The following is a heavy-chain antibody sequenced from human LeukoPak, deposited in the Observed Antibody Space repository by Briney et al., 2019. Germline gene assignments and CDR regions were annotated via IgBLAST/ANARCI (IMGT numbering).Heavy chain of an antibody. J-gene: IGHJ4*02. CDR3: AKPAKTDYADF. Sequence: GGSLRLSCAGSGFSFSSYGMHWVRQAPGKGLEWVSYISSSTSTIYYADSVKGRFTISRDNAKNSLYLQMNSLRAEDTALYYCAKPAKTDYADFWGQGTLVTVTS. CDR2: ISSSTSTI. CDR1: GFSFSSYG. D-gene: IGHD1-14*01. V-gene: IGHV3-48*01.